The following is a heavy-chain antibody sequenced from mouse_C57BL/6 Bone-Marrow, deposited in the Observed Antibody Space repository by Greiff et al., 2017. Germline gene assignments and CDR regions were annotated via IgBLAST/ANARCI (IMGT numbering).Heavy chain of an antibody. CDR3: TMYGSLYYFDY. CDR1: GFNFTDDY. V-gene: IGHV14-4*01. D-gene: IGHD2-10*02. CDR2: IDPENGDT. J-gene: IGHJ2*01. Sequence: EVQLLESGAELVRPGASVKLSCTASGFNFTDDYMNWVKQRPEQGLEWIGWIDPENGDTEYASKFKGKATITADTSSNTAYLQLSSLTSEDTAVYCCTMYGSLYYFDYWGQGTTLTVSS.